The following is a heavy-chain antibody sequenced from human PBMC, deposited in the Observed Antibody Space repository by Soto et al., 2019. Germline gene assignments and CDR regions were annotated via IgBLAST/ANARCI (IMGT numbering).Heavy chain of an antibody. J-gene: IGHJ6*02. CDR1: GGSISSYY. V-gene: IGHV4-59*01. CDR2: IYYSGST. CDR3: ARGAMVYAPRHFNYYGMDV. Sequence: SETLSLTCTVSGGSISSYYWSWIRQPPGKGLEWIGYIYYSGSTNYNPSLKSRVTISVDTSKNQFSLKLSSVTAADTAVYYCARGAMVYAPRHFNYYGMDVWGQGTTVTVSS. D-gene: IGHD2-8*01.